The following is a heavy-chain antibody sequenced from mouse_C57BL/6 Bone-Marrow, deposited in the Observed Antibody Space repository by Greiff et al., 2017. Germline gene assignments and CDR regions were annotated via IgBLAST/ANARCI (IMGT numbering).Heavy chain of an antibody. CDR3: ARRKDYYYGSSYKEYFDY. CDR2: IYPGDGDT. CDR1: GYAFSSYW. V-gene: IGHV1-80*01. Sequence: QVQLQQSGAELVKPGASVKISCKASGYAFSSYWMNWVKQRPGKGLEWIGQIYPGDGDTNYNGKFKGKATLTADKSSSTAYMQLSSLTSEDSAVYFCARRKDYYYGSSYKEYFDYWGQGTTLTVSS. J-gene: IGHJ2*01. D-gene: IGHD1-1*01.